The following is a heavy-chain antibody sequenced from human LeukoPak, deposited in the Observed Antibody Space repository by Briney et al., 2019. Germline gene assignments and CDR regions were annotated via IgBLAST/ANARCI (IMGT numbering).Heavy chain of an antibody. CDR3: ARLGIAAAGNDAFDI. CDR2: IYPGDSDT. CDR1: GYSFTSYW. D-gene: IGHD6-13*01. V-gene: IGHV5-51*01. Sequence: GESLQISCQGSGYSFTSYWIGWVRQVPGKGLEWMGIIYPGDSDTRYSPSFQGQVTISADKSISTAYLQWSSLKASDTAMYYCARLGIAAAGNDAFDIWGQGTMVTVSS. J-gene: IGHJ3*02.